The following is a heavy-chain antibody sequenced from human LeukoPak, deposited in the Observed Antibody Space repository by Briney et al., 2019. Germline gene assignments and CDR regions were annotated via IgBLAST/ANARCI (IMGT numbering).Heavy chain of an antibody. CDR1: GFSVSRTY. J-gene: IGHJ4*02. CDR2: IYRGGRT. V-gene: IGHV3-66*02. CDR3: TRDVIRGTNLGY. Sequence: GGSLRLSCAPCGFSVSRTYMTWVRHARGKWLEWVSVIYRGGRTGYAASVKVRFTLSRDSSKNTLYLQMNSMRAEDTAVYYCTRDVIRGTNLGYWGRGTLVTVSS. D-gene: IGHD3-10*01.